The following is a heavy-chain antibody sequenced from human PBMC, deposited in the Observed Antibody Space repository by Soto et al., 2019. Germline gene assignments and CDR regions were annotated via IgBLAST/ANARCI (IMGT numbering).Heavy chain of an antibody. CDR2: ISAYNGDT. J-gene: IGHJ4*02. D-gene: IGHD6-19*01. V-gene: IGHV1-18*01. Sequence: QVQLVQSGAEVKKPGASVKVSCKASGYTFNKYSISWVRQAPGQGLEWMGWISAYNGDTNYAHQLQGRVTLTTDTFTSKAYMELRNLRSDDTAKYYCARDHAGSGWFRFDSWGQGTLVTVSS. CDR1: GYTFNKYS. CDR3: ARDHAGSGWFRFDS.